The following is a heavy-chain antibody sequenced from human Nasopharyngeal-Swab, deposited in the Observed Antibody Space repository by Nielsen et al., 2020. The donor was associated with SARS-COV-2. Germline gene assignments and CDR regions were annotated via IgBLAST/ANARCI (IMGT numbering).Heavy chain of an antibody. D-gene: IGHD3-10*01. J-gene: IGHJ5*02. CDR1: GYSFISYG. CDR2: IRIYSGNT. V-gene: IGHV1-18*01. Sequence: ASVKVSCKDSGYSFISYGISWVRQAPGQGLEWMGCIRIYSGNTQYAQQFQGRVTLTTDPSTSPAYMELRNLRSDDTAVYYCARDHSAEGSNNWFDPWGQWTLVTVSS. CDR3: ARDHSAEGSNNWFDP.